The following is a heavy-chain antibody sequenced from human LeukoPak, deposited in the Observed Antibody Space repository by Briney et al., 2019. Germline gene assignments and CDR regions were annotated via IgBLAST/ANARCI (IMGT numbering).Heavy chain of an antibody. Sequence: SETLSLTCTVSGRSLSSYYWSWIRQPPGKGLEWVGYIYYSGSTKYNPSLKSRVTISVDTSKNQFSLKLSSVTAADTAVYYCAREGGSSYGYAYHWGQGTLVTVSS. CDR3: AREGGSSYGYAYH. CDR1: GRSLSSYY. V-gene: IGHV4-59*01. D-gene: IGHD5-18*01. J-gene: IGHJ5*02. CDR2: IYYSGST.